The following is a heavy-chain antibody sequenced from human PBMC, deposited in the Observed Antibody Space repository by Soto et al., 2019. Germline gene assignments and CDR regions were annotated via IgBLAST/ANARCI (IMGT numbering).Heavy chain of an antibody. D-gene: IGHD3-10*01. CDR1: GGSISRGDYY. CDR2: VYYRGST. CDR3: ARHKDSGAFDI. V-gene: IGHV4-30-4*01. Sequence: QVQLLESGTGLVKPSQTLSLTCTGSGGSISRGDYYWCWIRQPPGKGLEWIGYVYYRGSTYYNPSLKSRVTISVETSKNQFSLKLSSVTAADTAVYYCARHKDSGAFDIWGRGTMVTVS. J-gene: IGHJ3*02.